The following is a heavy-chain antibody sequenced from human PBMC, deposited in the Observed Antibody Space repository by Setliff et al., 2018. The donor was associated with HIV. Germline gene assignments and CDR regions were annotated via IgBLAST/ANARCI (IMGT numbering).Heavy chain of an antibody. CDR3: AKDRDYGDNLLLLNWFDP. CDR2: IRHDGSNK. V-gene: IGHV3-30*02. D-gene: IGHD4-17*01. CDR1: GFRFTTYW. Sequence: GGSLRLSCAASGFRFTTYWMSWVRQAPGKGLEWVAFIRHDGSNKYYADSVKGRFTISRDNSKNTLYLQMNSLRGEDTAVYHCAKDRDYGDNLLLLNWFDPWGQGTLVTVSS. J-gene: IGHJ5*02.